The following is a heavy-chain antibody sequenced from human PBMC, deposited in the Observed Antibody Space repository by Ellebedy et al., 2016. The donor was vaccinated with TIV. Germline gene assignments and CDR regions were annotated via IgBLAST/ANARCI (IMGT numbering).Heavy chain of an antibody. Sequence: ASVKVSCKASGYTFTGYYMHWVRQAPGQGLEWMGWINPNSGGTNYAQKFRGRVTMTRDTSISTAYMELSRLRSEDTAVYYCARAAVGSTVPYFDHWGQGTLVTVSS. D-gene: IGHD1-26*01. CDR2: INPNSGGT. CDR1: GYTFTGYY. J-gene: IGHJ4*02. CDR3: ARAAVGSTVPYFDH. V-gene: IGHV1-2*02.